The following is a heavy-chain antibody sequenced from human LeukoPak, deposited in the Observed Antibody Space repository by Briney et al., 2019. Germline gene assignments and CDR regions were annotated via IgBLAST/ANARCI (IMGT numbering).Heavy chain of an antibody. CDR2: ISAYNGNT. D-gene: IGHD4-4*01. CDR1: GYTFTSYG. J-gene: IGHJ1*01. V-gene: IGHV1-18*01. CDR3: ARENNDHSNYVGYFQH. Sequence: ASVKVSCKASGYTFTSYGISWVRQAPGQGLEWMGWISAYNGNTNYAQKLQGRVTMTTDTSTSTAYMELRSLRSDDTAVYYCARENNDHSNYVGYFQHWGQGTLVTVSS.